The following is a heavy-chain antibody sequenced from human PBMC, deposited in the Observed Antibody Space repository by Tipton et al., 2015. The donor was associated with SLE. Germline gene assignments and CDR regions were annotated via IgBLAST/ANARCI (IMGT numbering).Heavy chain of an antibody. V-gene: IGHV3-53*01. CDR1: GFTVSSNY. J-gene: IGHJ4*02. CDR3: ARLHYDFWSGAPGYFDY. Sequence: SLRLSCAASGFTVSSNYMSWVRQAPGKGLEWVSVIYSGGSTYYADSVKGRFTISRDNSKNTLYLQMNSLRAEDTAVYYCARLHYDFWSGAPGYFDYWGQGTLVTVSS. D-gene: IGHD3-3*01. CDR2: IYSGGST.